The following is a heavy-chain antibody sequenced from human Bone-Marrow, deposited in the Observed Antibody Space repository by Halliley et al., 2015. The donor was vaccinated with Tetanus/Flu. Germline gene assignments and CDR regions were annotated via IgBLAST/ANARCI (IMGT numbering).Heavy chain of an antibody. V-gene: IGHV4-59*02. J-gene: IGHJ4*02. D-gene: IGHD1-26*01. CDR1: GASVSHSY. Sequence: TLSLTCTVSGASVSHSYWSWIRQPPGKGLEWIASITYSGSTNYNPSLKSRVSLSVDMSKDQFSLKVKYVSAADTAVYYCAKWDDGRGHFASWGQGTLV. CDR2: ITYSGST. CDR3: AKWDDGRGHFAS.